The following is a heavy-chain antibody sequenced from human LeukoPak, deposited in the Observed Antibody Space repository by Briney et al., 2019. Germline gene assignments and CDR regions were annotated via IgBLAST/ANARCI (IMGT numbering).Heavy chain of an antibody. CDR3: ARAWHYYGSGSYKDY. V-gene: IGHV1-18*01. CDR2: ISAYNGNT. J-gene: IGHJ4*02. CDR1: GYTFTSYG. Sequence: ASVKVSCKASGYTFTSYGISWVRQAPGQGLEWMGWISAYNGNTNYAQKLQGRVTMTTDTSTSTAYMELRSLRSDDTAVYYCARAWHYYGSGSYKDYWGQGTLVTVSS. D-gene: IGHD3-10*01.